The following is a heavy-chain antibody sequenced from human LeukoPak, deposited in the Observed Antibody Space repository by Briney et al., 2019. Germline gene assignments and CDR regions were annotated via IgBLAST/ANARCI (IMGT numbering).Heavy chain of an antibody. CDR3: ATETGVYFEY. CDR2: IYYTGTT. CDR1: GGSISSGGYY. D-gene: IGHD3-10*01. J-gene: IGHJ4*02. Sequence: SQTLSLTCTVSGGSISSGGYYWSWIRQHPGKGLEWIGYIYYTGTTNYNPSLKSRVTLSLDTAKNQFSLKLSSVTAADTAVYYCATETGVYFEYWGQGTLVTVST. V-gene: IGHV4-61*08.